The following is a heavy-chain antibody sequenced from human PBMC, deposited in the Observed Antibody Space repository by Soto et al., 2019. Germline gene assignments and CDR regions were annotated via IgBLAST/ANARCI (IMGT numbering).Heavy chain of an antibody. V-gene: IGHV3-23*01. J-gene: IGHJ4*02. CDR2: ISGSGGST. CDR3: AIDLQETAMVAGEFDY. Sequence: EVKLLESGGGLVQPGGSLRLSCAASGFTFTGYAMSWVRQAPGKGLEWVSGISGSGGSTYSADSVEGRFTISRDNSKNTLYLHMSSLRAEDTAIYYCAIDLQETAMVAGEFDYWGQGTLVTVSS. D-gene: IGHD5-18*01. CDR1: GFTFTGYA.